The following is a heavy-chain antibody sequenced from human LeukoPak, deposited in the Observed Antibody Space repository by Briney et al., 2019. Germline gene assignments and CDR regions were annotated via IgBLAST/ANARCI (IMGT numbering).Heavy chain of an antibody. D-gene: IGHD3-16*01. V-gene: IGHV3-30*02. CDR3: AGRRVLDASFDY. Sequence: GGSLRLSCAASGFTFSSYGMHWVRQAPGKGLEWVAFIRYDGSNKYYADSVKGRFTISRDNYKNTLFLQMNRLRAEDTAVYYCAGRRVLDASFDYWGQGTLVTVSS. CDR1: GFTFSSYG. CDR2: IRYDGSNK. J-gene: IGHJ4*02.